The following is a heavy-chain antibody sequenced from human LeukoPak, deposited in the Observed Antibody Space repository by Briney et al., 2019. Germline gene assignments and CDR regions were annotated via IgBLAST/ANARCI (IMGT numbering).Heavy chain of an antibody. CDR3: AKDKEVRGIAAAGTFDH. CDR1: GFTFDDYA. V-gene: IGHV3-9*01. J-gene: IGHJ4*02. D-gene: IGHD6-13*01. Sequence: GRSLRLSCAASGFTFDDYAMHWVRQAPGKGLEWASGISWNSGSIGYADSVKGRFTISRDNAKSSLYLQMNSLRAEDTALYYCAKDKEVRGIAAAGTFDHWGQGTLVTVSS. CDR2: ISWNSGSI.